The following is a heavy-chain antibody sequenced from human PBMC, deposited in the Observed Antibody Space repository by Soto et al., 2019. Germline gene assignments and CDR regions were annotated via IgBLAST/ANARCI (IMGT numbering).Heavy chain of an antibody. CDR1: GYTFTGYY. CDR3: AREMRGRPAPFDY. CDR2: INPNSGGT. V-gene: IGHV1-2*02. Sequence: ASVKVSCKASGYTFTGYYMHWVRQAPGQGLEWMGWINPNSGGTNYAQKFQGRVTMTRDTSISTACMELSRLRSDDTAVYYCAREMRGRPAPFDYWGQGTLVTVSS. J-gene: IGHJ4*02.